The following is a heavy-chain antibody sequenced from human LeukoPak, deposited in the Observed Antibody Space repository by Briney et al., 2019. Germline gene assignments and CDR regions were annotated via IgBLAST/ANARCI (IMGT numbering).Heavy chain of an antibody. Sequence: ASVKVSCKASGYTFTSYDINWVRQATGQGLEWMGWMNPNSGNTGYAQKFQGRVTVTRNTSISTAYMELSSLRSEDTAVYYCARAGRYSYYYYYYGMGVWGQGTTVTVSS. D-gene: IGHD3-10*01. J-gene: IGHJ6*02. V-gene: IGHV1-8*01. CDR1: GYTFTSYD. CDR3: ARAGRYSYYYYYYGMGV. CDR2: MNPNSGNT.